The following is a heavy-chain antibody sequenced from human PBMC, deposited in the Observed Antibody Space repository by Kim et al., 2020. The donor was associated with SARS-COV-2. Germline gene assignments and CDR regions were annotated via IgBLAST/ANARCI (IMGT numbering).Heavy chain of an antibody. Sequence: ASVKVSCKASAYTFTSFAVHWVRQAPGQRLEWMGWINTGDGNTKYPQSFQGRVTITRDTSASTAYMELSSLRSEDTAVYYCARGIKPWLHYAMDIWGQGTTVTVSS. V-gene: IGHV1-3*04. J-gene: IGHJ6*02. D-gene: IGHD5-18*01. CDR1: AYTFTSFA. CDR2: INTGDGNT. CDR3: ARGIKPWLHYAMDI.